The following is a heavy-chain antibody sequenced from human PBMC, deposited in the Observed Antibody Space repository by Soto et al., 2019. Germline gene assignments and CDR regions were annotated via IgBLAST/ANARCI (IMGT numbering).Heavy chain of an antibody. D-gene: IGHD2-2*01. CDR1: GFTFSSYA. CDR3: AFIGVVPAAIWFYYFDY. J-gene: IGHJ4*02. CDR2: ISGSGGST. V-gene: IGHV3-23*01. Sequence: GGSLRLSCAASGFTFSSYAMSWVRQAPGKGLEWVSAISGSGGSTYYADSVKGRFTISRDNSKNTLYLQMNSLRAEDTAVYYCAFIGVVPAAIWFYYFDYWGQGTLVTVSS.